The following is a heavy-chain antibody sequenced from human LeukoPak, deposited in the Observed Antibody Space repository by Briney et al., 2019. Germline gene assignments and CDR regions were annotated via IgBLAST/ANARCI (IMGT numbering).Heavy chain of an antibody. Sequence: PSETLSLTCAVSGGPISSGGYSWSWIRQPPGKGLEWIGYIYHSGSTYYNPSLKSRVTISVDRSKNQFSLKLSSVTAADTAVYYCARGYSSSWSGAFDIWGQGTMVTVSS. CDR2: IYHSGST. V-gene: IGHV4-30-2*01. CDR3: ARGYSSSWSGAFDI. D-gene: IGHD6-13*01. CDR1: GGPISSGGYS. J-gene: IGHJ3*02.